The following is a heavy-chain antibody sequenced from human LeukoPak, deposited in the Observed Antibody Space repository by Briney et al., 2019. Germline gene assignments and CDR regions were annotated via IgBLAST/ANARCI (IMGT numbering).Heavy chain of an antibody. J-gene: IGHJ4*02. D-gene: IGHD3-3*01. CDR3: ARVGIRFLEQYYFDY. V-gene: IGHV3-21*01. CDR2: ISTSSSYI. CDR1: GFTFSNYG. Sequence: PGGSLRLSCAASGFTFSNYGMHWVRQAPGKGLEWLSYISTSSSYIYYADSVKGRFTVSRDNAMNSLFLQMNSLIAEATAVYYCARVGIRFLEQYYFDYWGQGTLVTVSS.